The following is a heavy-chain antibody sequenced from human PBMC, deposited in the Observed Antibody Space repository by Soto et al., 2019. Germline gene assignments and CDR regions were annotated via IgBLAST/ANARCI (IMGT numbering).Heavy chain of an antibody. J-gene: IGHJ4*02. CDR1: AYTLINYY. V-gene: IGHV1-46*01. Sequence: QVQLVQSGAEVKKPGASVKVSCKASAYTLINYYIHWVRQAPGQGPERMGIISRSGDSTTYAQKVPARVLVARDTSATLVYLELRGLRSEATGVYYCVRVTPSTIITAGLDYWGQGALGSVS. CDR2: ISRSGDST. CDR3: VRVTPSTIITAGLDY. D-gene: IGHD2-2*01.